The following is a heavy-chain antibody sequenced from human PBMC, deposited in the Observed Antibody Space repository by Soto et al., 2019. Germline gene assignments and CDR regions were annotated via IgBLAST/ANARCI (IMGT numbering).Heavy chain of an antibody. CDR3: ARENSQPTHRGSDS. CDR2: IYHTGST. D-gene: IGHD2-15*01. Sequence: GCAGSSIEKPPGKGLEWIGYIYHTGSTSYNPSLKSRVTISVDMSNNQFFLKLKSVTDADTALSYHARENSQPTHRGSDSWGKGTTVTVSS. CDR1: GCA. V-gene: IGHV4-30-2*01. J-gene: IGHJ5*01.